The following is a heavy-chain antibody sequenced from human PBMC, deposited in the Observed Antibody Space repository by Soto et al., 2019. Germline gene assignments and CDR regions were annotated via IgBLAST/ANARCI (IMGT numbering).Heavy chain of an antibody. V-gene: IGHV4-39*07. Sequence: SETLSLTCTVSGGSISSNIYYWGWIRQPPGKGLEWIGEIYHSGSTNYNPSLKSRVTISVDKSKNQFSLKLSSVTAADTAVYYCARADCSGGSCYFDYWGQGTLVTVSS. J-gene: IGHJ4*02. CDR3: ARADCSGGSCYFDY. D-gene: IGHD2-15*01. CDR1: GGSISSNIYY. CDR2: IYHSGST.